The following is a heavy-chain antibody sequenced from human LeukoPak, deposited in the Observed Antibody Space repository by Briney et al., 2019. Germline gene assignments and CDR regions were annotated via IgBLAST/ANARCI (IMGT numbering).Heavy chain of an antibody. J-gene: IGHJ6*03. Sequence: SSETLSLTCTVSGGSISSYYWSWIRQPPGKGLEWIGYIYDSGSTNYNPSLKSRVTISVDTSKNQFSLKLSSVTAADTAVYYCATATVTTRAYYYYMDVWGKGTTVTASS. CDR1: GGSISSYY. V-gene: IGHV4-59*08. CDR3: ATATVTTRAYYYYMDV. CDR2: IYDSGST. D-gene: IGHD4-17*01.